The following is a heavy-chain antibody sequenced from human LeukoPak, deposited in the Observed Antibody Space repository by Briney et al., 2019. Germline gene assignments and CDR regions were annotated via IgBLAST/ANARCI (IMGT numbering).Heavy chain of an antibody. CDR3: ARNAGWVSDY. V-gene: IGHV3-7*04. CDR1: GFTFSSCW. Sequence: GGSLRLSCAVSGFTFSSCWMSWVRQAPGKGLEWVANIKPDGSGKFYVDSVKGRFTISRGNAENSLYLDMSSLRAEDTAVYYCARNAGWVSDYWGQGTLVTVSS. J-gene: IGHJ4*02. CDR2: IKPDGSGK. D-gene: IGHD6-19*01.